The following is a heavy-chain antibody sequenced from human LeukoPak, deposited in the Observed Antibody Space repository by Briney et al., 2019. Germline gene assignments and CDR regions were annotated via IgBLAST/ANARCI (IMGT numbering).Heavy chain of an antibody. J-gene: IGHJ4*02. CDR1: GGSISSNC. Sequence: PSETLSLTCTVSGGSISSNCWSWIRQAPGNGLAWIGYICSGASTIYSPSFKSRVTISADTSKNQFSLQLRSVTPADTAVYYCARESWGSLNYWGQGTLVTISS. CDR3: ARESWGSLNY. V-gene: IGHV4-59*01. CDR2: ICSGAST. D-gene: IGHD3-16*01.